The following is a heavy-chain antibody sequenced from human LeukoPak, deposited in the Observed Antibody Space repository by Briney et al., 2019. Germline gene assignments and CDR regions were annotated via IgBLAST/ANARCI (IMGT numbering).Heavy chain of an antibody. D-gene: IGHD2-15*01. CDR1: GFTFDDYA. Sequence: PGGSLRLSCAASGFTFDDYAMHWVRQAPGKGLEWVSVISGDGGSTYYADSVKGRFTISRDNAENSLYLQMNNLRAEDTAVYYCARLAGYCSGGSCYSEYNWFDPWGQGTLVTVSS. CDR3: ARLAGYCSGGSCYSEYNWFDP. V-gene: IGHV3-43*02. CDR2: ISGDGGST. J-gene: IGHJ5*02.